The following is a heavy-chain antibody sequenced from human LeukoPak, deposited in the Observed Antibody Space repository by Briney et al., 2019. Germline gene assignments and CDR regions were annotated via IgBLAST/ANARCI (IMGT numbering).Heavy chain of an antibody. D-gene: IGHD3-3*01. V-gene: IGHV3-20*04. J-gene: IGHJ3*02. CDR2: INWNGGST. Sequence: GGSLRLSCAASGFTFDDYGMSWVRQAPGKGLEWVSGINWNGGSTGYADSVKGRFTISRDNAKNSLYLQMNSLRAEDTALYYCASARRYDFWSGYPRGAFDIWGQGTMVTVSS. CDR1: GFTFDDYG. CDR3: ASARRYDFWSGYPRGAFDI.